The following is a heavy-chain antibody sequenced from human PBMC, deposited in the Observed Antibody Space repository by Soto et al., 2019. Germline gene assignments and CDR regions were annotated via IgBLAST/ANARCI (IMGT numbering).Heavy chain of an antibody. Sequence: QAQLEQSGGEVKKPGSSVKVSCKASRVAFSKFIVTWVRQAPGLGLEWVGGIIPIFGTANYAQKLQGRVTITADESTSTSYMEVNNVRSEDTAVYYCAKVRYSSPMGYYYGMDVWGQGTTVTVSS. CDR3: AKVRYSSPMGYYYGMDV. D-gene: IGHD6-19*01. CDR2: IIPIFGTA. J-gene: IGHJ6*02. V-gene: IGHV1-69*01. CDR1: RVAFSKFI.